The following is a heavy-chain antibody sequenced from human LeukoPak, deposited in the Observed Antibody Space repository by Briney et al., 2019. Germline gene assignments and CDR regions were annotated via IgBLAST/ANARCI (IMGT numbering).Heavy chain of an antibody. D-gene: IGHD6-19*01. CDR2: IGTAGDT. CDR1: GFTFSSYD. CDR3: ARDSSGWDTNDAFDI. Sequence: GGSLRLSCAASGFTFSSYDMHWVRQATGKGLEWVSAIGTAGDTYYPGSVKGRFTISRENAKNSLYLQMNSLRAEDTAVYYCARDSSGWDTNDAFDIWGQGTMVTVSS. V-gene: IGHV3-13*04. J-gene: IGHJ3*02.